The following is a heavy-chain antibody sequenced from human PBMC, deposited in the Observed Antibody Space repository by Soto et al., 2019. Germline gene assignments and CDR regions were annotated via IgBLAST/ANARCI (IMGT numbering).Heavy chain of an antibody. CDR1: GFTFSSSG. CDR2: ISYDGSNK. D-gene: IGHD1-20*01. J-gene: IGHJ4*02. Sequence: LRLSCAASGFTFSSSGMHGVRQAPGKGLEWVAVISYDGSNKFYADSVKGRFTISRDNFRNTLYLQMNSLRAEDTAVYYCAKEFHSWNHFDYWGQGTLVTVSS. CDR3: AKEFHSWNHFDY. V-gene: IGHV3-30*18.